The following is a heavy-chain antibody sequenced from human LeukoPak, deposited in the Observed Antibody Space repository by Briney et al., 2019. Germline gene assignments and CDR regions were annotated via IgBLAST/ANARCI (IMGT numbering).Heavy chain of an antibody. D-gene: IGHD3-16*01. J-gene: IGHJ4*02. CDR3: ARVGDYALKD. Sequence: SETLSLTCTVSGGSISSGGYYWSWIRQHPGKGLEWIGYIYYSGSTYYNPSLKSRVTISVDTSKNQFSLKLSSVTAADTAVYYCARVGDYALKDWGQGTLVTVSS. CDR1: GGSISSGGYY. V-gene: IGHV4-31*03. CDR2: IYYSGST.